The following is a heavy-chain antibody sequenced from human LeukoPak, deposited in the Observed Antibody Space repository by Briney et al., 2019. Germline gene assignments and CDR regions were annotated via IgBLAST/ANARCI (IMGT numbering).Heavy chain of an antibody. CDR3: AKASSGPDYYYYMDV. V-gene: IGHV1-2*02. D-gene: IGHD1-14*01. J-gene: IGHJ6*03. CDR2: INPNSGGT. Sequence: GASVKVSCKASGYTFTGYYMHWVRQAPGQGLEWMGWINPNSGGTNYAQKFQGRVTMTRDTSISTAYMELSRLRSDDTAVYYCAKASSGPDYYYYMDVWGKGTTVTVSS. CDR1: GYTFTGYY.